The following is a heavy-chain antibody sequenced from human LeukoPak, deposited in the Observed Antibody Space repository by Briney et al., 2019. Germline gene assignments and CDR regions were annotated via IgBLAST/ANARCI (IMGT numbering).Heavy chain of an antibody. CDR1: GFTFSSYW. CDR2: IKQDGSEK. Sequence: PGGSLRLSCAASGFTFSSYWMSWVRQAPGKGLEWVANIKQDGSEKYYVDSVKGRFTISRDNAKNSLYLQMNSLRAEDTAVYYCARDSYGGYYYGMDVWGQGTTVTVSS. J-gene: IGHJ6*02. D-gene: IGHD4-23*01. CDR3: ARDSYGGYYYGMDV. V-gene: IGHV3-7*01.